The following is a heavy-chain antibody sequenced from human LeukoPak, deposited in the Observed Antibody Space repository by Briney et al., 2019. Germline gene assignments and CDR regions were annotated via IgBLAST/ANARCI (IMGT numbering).Heavy chain of an antibody. CDR1: GGSISSYY. D-gene: IGHD3-9*01. J-gene: IGHJ4*02. CDR2: IYTSGST. CDR3: ARHAYSNYDPVLRYFDWLLSPFDY. Sequence: SETLSLTCTVSGGSISSYYWSWIRQPAGKGLEWVGRIYTSGSTNYNPSLKSRVTISVDTSKNQFSLKLSSVTAADTAVYYCARHAYSNYDPVLRYFDWLLSPFDYWGQGTLVTVSS. V-gene: IGHV4-4*07.